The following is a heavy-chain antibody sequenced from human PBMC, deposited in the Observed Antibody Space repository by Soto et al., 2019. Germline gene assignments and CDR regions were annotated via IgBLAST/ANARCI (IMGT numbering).Heavy chain of an antibody. CDR1: GGSISSGGYY. CDR2: IYYSGST. CDR3: ARVRFTIFGVVIIGDVFDI. D-gene: IGHD3-3*01. Sequence: PSETLSLTCTVSGGSISSGGYYWSWIRQHPGKGLEWIGYIYYSGSTYYNPSLKSRVTISVDTSKDQFSLKLSSVTAADTAVYYCARVRFTIFGVVIIGDVFDIWGQGTMVTVSS. J-gene: IGHJ3*02. V-gene: IGHV4-31*03.